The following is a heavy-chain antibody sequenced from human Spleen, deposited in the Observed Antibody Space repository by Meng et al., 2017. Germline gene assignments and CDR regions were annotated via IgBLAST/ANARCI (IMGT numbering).Heavy chain of an antibody. J-gene: IGHJ4*02. Sequence: QGQLEQSGAGVKKPGASVKVSCKASGYSFTSYYIHWVRQAPGQGLEWMGWIHTNTGNPTYAQGFTGRFVFSLDTSVTTAYLEISSLKPEDSGVYYCARARDCSGGRCYSDYWGQGTLVTVSS. D-gene: IGHD2-15*01. CDR3: ARARDCSGGRCYSDY. V-gene: IGHV7-4-1*02. CDR2: IHTNTGNP. CDR1: GYSFTSYY.